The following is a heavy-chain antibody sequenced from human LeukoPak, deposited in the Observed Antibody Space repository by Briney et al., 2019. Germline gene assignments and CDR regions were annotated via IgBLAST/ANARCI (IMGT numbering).Heavy chain of an antibody. V-gene: IGHV4-59*01. D-gene: IGHD3-16*01. J-gene: IGHJ5*02. CDR2: IYYTGNT. CDR1: GGSISSYY. CDR3: ARFGMWFDP. Sequence: KPSETLSLTCTDPGGSISSYYWSWIRQPPGKGLEWIGYIYYTGNTNYNPSLKSRVTISVDTSKSQFSLKLSSVTAAGTAVYYCARFGMWFDPWGQGTLVTVSS.